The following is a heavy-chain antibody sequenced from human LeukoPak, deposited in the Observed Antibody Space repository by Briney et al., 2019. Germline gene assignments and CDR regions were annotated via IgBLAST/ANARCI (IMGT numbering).Heavy chain of an antibody. CDR3: ARDLPSIAARFGLFDY. CDR1: GFTFSSYS. CDR2: ISSSSSYI. D-gene: IGHD6-6*01. J-gene: IGHJ4*02. Sequence: GGSLRLSCAASGFTFSSYSMNWVRQAPGKGLEWVSSISSSSSYIYYADSVKGRFTISRDNAKNSLYLQMNSLRAEDTAVYYCARDLPSIAARFGLFDYWGQRTLVTVSS. V-gene: IGHV3-21*01.